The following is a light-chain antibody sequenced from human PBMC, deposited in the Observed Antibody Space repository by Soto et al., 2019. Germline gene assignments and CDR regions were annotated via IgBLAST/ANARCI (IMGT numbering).Light chain of an antibody. CDR2: AAS. Sequence: AIRMTQSPSSFSASTGDRVTITCRASQGISSYLAWYQQKPGKAHKLLIYAASTLQSGVQSRFSGSGSGTDFTLTIRCLQSEDFATYYCKQYYSYPRTFGQGTKVDIK. V-gene: IGKV1-8*01. CDR1: QGISSY. J-gene: IGKJ1*01. CDR3: KQYYSYPRT.